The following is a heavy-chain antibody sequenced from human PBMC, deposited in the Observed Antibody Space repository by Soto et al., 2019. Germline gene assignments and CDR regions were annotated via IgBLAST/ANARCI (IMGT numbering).Heavy chain of an antibody. CDR3: ARQGRAVTTFYDY. Sequence: SETLSLTCTVSGGSISSSSYYWGWIRQPPGKGLEWIGSIYYSGSTYYNPSLKSRVTISVDTSKNQFSLKLSSVTAADTAVYYCARQGRAVTTFYDYWGQGTLVTVSS. CDR2: IYYSGST. J-gene: IGHJ4*02. V-gene: IGHV4-39*01. D-gene: IGHD4-17*01. CDR1: GGSISSSSYY.